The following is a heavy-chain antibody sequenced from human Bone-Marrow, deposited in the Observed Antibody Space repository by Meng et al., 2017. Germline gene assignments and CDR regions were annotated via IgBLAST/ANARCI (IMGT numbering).Heavy chain of an antibody. CDR1: GGSISSTTYY. CDR3: ARVLQSDAFDI. D-gene: IGHD4-11*01. CDR2: VYYSGST. J-gene: IGHJ3*02. Sequence: LQLQEAGPGLVKPSETLSLTCAVSGGSISSTTYYWGWIRQPPGKGLEWIGSVYYSGSTYYNPSLKSRLTISLDTSKNQFSLKLSSVTAADTAVYYCARVLQSDAFDIWGQGTMVTVSS. V-gene: IGHV4-39*07.